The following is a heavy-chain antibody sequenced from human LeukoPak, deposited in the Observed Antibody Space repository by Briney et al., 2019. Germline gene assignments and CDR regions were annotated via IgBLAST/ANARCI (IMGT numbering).Heavy chain of an antibody. CDR2: IHHNGDIT. V-gene: IGHV3-64D*06. D-gene: IGHD1-26*01. CDR3: ARDMSGTYSFDY. Sequence: GGSLRLSCSPSGFTLTWHVVHWVRQAPGKALEYVSFIHHNGDITSYADSVRRRFTVSRDNSKNTLFLELSSLRTDDTAVYYCARDMSGTYSFDYWGQGTLVTVSS. J-gene: IGHJ4*02. CDR1: GFTLTWHV.